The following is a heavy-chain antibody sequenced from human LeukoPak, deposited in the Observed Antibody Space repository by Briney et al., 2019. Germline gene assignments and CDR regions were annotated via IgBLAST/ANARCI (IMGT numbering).Heavy chain of an antibody. D-gene: IGHD6-13*01. V-gene: IGHV3-30-3*01. CDR2: ISYDGSNK. CDR3: AREAAAGSGTFDY. J-gene: IGHJ4*02. Sequence: PGRSLRLSCAASGFTFSSYAMHWVRQAPGKGLEWVAVISYDGSNKYYADSVKGRFTISRDNSKNTLYLQMNSLRAEDTAVYYCAREAAAGSGTFDYWGQGTLVTVSS. CDR1: GFTFSSYA.